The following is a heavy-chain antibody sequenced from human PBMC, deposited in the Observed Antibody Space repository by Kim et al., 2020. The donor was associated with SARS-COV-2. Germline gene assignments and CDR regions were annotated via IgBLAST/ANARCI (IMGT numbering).Heavy chain of an antibody. Sequence: HTGSINYNPALKSRVTLSVDKSTNRFSLNLSSVTAADAAVYYCGRISSGTYLFWGQGTTVTVSS. V-gene: IGHV4-4*02. CDR3: GRISSGTYLF. CDR2: HTGSI. D-gene: IGHD1-26*01. J-gene: IGHJ6*02.